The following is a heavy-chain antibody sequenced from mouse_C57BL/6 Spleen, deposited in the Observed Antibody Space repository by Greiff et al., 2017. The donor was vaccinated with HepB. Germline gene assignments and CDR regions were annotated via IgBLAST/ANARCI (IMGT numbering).Heavy chain of an antibody. J-gene: IGHJ3*01. V-gene: IGHV1-74*01. Sequence: QVQLQQPGAELVKPGASVKVSCKASGYTFTSYWMHWVKQRPGQGLEWIGRIHPSDSDTNYNQKFKGKATLTVDKSSSTAYMQLSRLTSEDSAVYYCAIAGYYGSSPAWFAYWGQGTLVTVSA. CDR1: GYTFTSYW. CDR3: AIAGYYGSSPAWFAY. CDR2: IHPSDSDT. D-gene: IGHD1-1*01.